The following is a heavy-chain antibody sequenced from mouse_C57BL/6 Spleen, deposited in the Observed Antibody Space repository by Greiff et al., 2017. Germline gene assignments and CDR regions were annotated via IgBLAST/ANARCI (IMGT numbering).Heavy chain of an antibody. CDR1: GYTFTSYW. D-gene: IGHD3-3*01. V-gene: IGHV1-64*01. J-gene: IGHJ4*01. CDR3: ARLPGRDYAMDY. Sequence: VQLQQPGAELVKPGASVKLSCKASGYTFTSYWMHWVKQRPGQGLEWIGMIHPNSGSTNYNEKFKSKATLTVDKSSSTAYMQLSSLTSEDSAVYYCARLPGRDYAMDYWGQGTSVTVSS. CDR2: IHPNSGST.